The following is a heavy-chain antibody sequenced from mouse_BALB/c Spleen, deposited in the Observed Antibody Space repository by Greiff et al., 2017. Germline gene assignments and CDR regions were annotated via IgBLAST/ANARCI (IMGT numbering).Heavy chain of an antibody. CDR2: IRNKANGYTT. J-gene: IGHJ2*01. D-gene: IGHD1-1*01. CDR1: GFTFTDYY. Sequence: DVQLVESGGGLVQPGGSLRLSCATSGFTFTDYYMSWVRQPPGKALEWLGFIRNKANGYTTEYSASVKGRFTISRDNSQSILYLQMNTLRAEDSATYYCARDPPNYYGSSYYFDYWGQGTTLTVSS. CDR3: ARDPPNYYGSSYYFDY. V-gene: IGHV7-3*02.